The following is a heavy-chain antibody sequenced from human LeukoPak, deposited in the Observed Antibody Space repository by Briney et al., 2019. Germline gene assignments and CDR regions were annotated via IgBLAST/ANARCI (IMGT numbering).Heavy chain of an antibody. CDR2: MNPNSGNT. CDR1: GYTFTSYD. V-gene: IGHV1-8*03. D-gene: IGHD6-19*01. CDR3: ARDQIAVAKRPDY. Sequence: ASVKVSCKASGYTFTSYDINWVRQATGQGLEWMGWMNPNSGNTGYAQKFQGRVTITRNTSISTAYMELRSLRSDDTAVYYCARDQIAVAKRPDYWGQGTLVTVSS. J-gene: IGHJ4*02.